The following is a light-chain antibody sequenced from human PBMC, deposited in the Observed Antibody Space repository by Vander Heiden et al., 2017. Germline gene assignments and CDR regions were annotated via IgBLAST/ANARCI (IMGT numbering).Light chain of an antibody. CDR2: AAS. J-gene: IGKJ5*01. CDR3: QQSYSTLSIT. Sequence: DIQMTHSSSSLSASVGDRVTITCRASQSISSYLNWYQQKPGKAPNLLIYAASSLQSGVPSRFSGSGSGTDFTLTISNLQPEDFATYYCQQSYSTLSITFGQGTRLEIK. V-gene: IGKV1-39*01. CDR1: QSISSY.